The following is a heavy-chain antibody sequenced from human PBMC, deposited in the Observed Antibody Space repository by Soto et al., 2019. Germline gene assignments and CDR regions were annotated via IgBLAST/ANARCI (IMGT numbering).Heavy chain of an antibody. CDR1: GFTFSTYP. Sequence: LRLSCAASGFTFSTYPMIWVRQAPGKGLECVGSISDSGANTYYADSVRGRFTISRDNSKNTLYLQMNSLRDDDTAVYYCAKILSMVTSYYYGMDVWGHGTTVTVSS. J-gene: IGHJ6*02. CDR3: AKILSMVTSYYYGMDV. D-gene: IGHD4-17*01. CDR2: ISDSGANT. V-gene: IGHV3-23*01.